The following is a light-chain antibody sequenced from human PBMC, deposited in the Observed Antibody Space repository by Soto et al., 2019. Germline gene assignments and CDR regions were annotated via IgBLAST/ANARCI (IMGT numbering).Light chain of an antibody. CDR1: QAIDSW. CDR2: TGS. CDR3: QQAASFPIT. Sequence: DIQITQSPSSVSASVGDRVTITCRASQAIDSWLAWYQQKPGEAPKLLIYTGSSLQSGVPSRFSGSGSGTDFTLTINSLQPEDFATYYCQQAASFPITFGQGTRLDIK. J-gene: IGKJ5*01. V-gene: IGKV1-12*01.